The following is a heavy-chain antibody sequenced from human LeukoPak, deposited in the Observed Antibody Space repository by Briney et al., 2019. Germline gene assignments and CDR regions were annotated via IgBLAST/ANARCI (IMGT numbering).Heavy chain of an antibody. CDR2: IKSKTDGGTT. CDR1: GFTFSNAW. D-gene: IGHD6-25*01. CDR3: TTRGAAPSTLPFDY. V-gene: IGHV3-15*01. J-gene: IGHJ4*02. Sequence: GGSLRPSCAASGFTFSNAWMSWVRQAPGKGLEWVGRIKSKTDGGTTDYAAPVKGSFTISRDDSKNTLYLQLNSLKTEDTAVYYRTTRGAAPSTLPFDYWGQGTLVTVSS.